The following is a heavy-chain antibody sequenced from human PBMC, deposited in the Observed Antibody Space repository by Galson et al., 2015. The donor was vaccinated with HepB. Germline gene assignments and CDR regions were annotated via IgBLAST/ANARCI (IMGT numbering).Heavy chain of an antibody. CDR2: ISSSGSTI. J-gene: IGHJ2*01. CDR1: GFTFSSYE. Sequence: SLRLSCAASGFTFSSYEMNWVRQAPGKGLEWVSYISSSGSTIYYADSVKGRFTISRDNAKNSLYLQMNSLRAEDTAVYYCARGCGGDCYSWVWYFDLWGRGTLVTVSS. V-gene: IGHV3-48*03. D-gene: IGHD2-21*02. CDR3: ARGCGGDCYSWVWYFDL.